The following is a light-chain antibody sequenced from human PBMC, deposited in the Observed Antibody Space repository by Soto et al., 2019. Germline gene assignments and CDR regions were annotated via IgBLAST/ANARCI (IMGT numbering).Light chain of an antibody. V-gene: IGLV2-14*01. CDR1: SSDVGGYNY. Sequence: QSALTQPASVSGATGQSITISCTGTSSDVGGYNYVSWYQQHPGRAPKLMIYEVSHRPSGVSNRFSGSKSGNTDSLTISGLQAEDEADYYCSSYTSSSTPWVFGGGTKVTVL. CDR3: SSYTSSSTPWV. J-gene: IGLJ3*02. CDR2: EVS.